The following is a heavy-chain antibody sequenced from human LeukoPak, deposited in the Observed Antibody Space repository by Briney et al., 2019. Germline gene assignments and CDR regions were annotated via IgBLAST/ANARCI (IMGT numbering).Heavy chain of an antibody. D-gene: IGHD1-26*01. J-gene: IGHJ6*03. Sequence: SETLSLTCTVSGGSIISGSYYWNWIRQPAGKGLEWIGRMYTSGSTNYNPSLKSRVTISVDTSKNQLSLKLSSVTAADTAVYYCARPLHSGSYYGYYYYMDVWGKGTTVTVSS. V-gene: IGHV4-61*02. CDR3: ARPLHSGSYYGYYYYMDV. CDR2: MYTSGST. CDR1: GGSIISGSYY.